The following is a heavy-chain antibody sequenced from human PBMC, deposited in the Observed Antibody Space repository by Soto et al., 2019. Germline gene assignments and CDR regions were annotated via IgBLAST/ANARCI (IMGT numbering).Heavy chain of an antibody. V-gene: IGHV1-2*02. Sequence: ASVKVSCTASGYTFTGYYVHWVRQAPGQGLEWMGWINPNSGDTYLAQRFQGRVTMNRDTSIGTAYMELRGLTSDDTAEYYCAKGGAIVAAGTRVYIYNAMDVWGQGITVSV. J-gene: IGHJ6*02. D-gene: IGHD1-26*01. CDR2: INPNSGDT. CDR1: GYTFTGYY. CDR3: AKGGAIVAAGTRVYIYNAMDV.